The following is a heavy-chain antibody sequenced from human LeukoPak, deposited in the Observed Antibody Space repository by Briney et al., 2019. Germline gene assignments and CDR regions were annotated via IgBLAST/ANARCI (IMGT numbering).Heavy chain of an antibody. CDR3: AKQVSCDTTTCYSGMPPDY. CDR2: ISGSDGSR. CDR1: GFPFSRYA. V-gene: IGHV3-23*01. J-gene: IGHJ4*02. D-gene: IGHD2/OR15-2a*01. Sequence: GGSLRLSCAASGFPFSRYAMSWVRQTPERGLEWVSVISGSDGSRYYADSVKGRFTISRGDSRNTVYLQMNNLRAEDTAVYYCAKQVSCDTTTCYSGMPPDYWGQGTLVTVSS.